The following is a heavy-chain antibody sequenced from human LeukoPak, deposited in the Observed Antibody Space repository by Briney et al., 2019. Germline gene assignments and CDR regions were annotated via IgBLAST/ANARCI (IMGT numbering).Heavy chain of an antibody. CDR1: GFTFSSYA. CDR2: ISYDGSNK. Sequence: GGSLRLSCAASGFTFSSYAMRWVRQAPGKGLEWVAVISYDGSNKYYADSVKGRFTISRDNSKNTLYLQMNSLRAEDTAVYYCARDLEENYYYYGMDVWGQGTTVTVSS. V-gene: IGHV3-30-3*01. J-gene: IGHJ6*02. CDR3: ARDLEENYYYYGMDV.